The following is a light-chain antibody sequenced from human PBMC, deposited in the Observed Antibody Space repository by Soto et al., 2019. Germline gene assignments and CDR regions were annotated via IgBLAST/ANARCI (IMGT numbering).Light chain of an antibody. CDR3: QHYGSSGT. CDR1: QSVSKNY. V-gene: IGKV3-20*01. Sequence: EIVLTQSPGTLSLSPGERATLSCRASQSVSKNYLAWYQQKPGQAPRVLIYGASNRATGIPDRFSGSGSGTDFTLTISRMEPEDFAVYYCQHYGSSGTFGQGTKVDIK. CDR2: GAS. J-gene: IGKJ1*01.